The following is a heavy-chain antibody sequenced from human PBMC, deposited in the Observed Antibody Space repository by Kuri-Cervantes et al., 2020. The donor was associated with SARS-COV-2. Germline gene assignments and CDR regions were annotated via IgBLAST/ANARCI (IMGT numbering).Heavy chain of an antibody. CDR2: IYYSGST. Sequence: SETLSLTCTVSGGSISSSSYYWGWIRQPPGKGLEWIGSIYYSGSTYYNPSLKSRVTISVDTSKNQFSLKLSSVTAADTAVYYCARGGAYDYVWGSYRLWMDVWGQGNTVTVSS. J-gene: IGHJ6*02. D-gene: IGHD3-16*02. CDR3: ARGGAYDYVWGSYRLWMDV. CDR1: GGSISSSSYY. V-gene: IGHV4-39*07.